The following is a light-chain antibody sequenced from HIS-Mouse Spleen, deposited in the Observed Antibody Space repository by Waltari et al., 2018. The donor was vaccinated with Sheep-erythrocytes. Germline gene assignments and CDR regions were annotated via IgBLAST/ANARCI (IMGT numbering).Light chain of an antibody. Sequence: QSALTQPRSVSGSPGPSVTISCTGTSSDVGGHNFVSWYQQHPVKAPKLMIYDVSKRPSGVPDRFSGSKSGNTASLTISGLQAEDEADYYCCSYAGSYNHVFATGTKVTVL. V-gene: IGLV2-11*01. J-gene: IGLJ1*01. CDR3: CSYAGSYNHV. CDR2: DVS. CDR1: SSDVGGHNF.